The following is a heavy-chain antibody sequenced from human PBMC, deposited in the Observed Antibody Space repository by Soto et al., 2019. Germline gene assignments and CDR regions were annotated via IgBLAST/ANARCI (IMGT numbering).Heavy chain of an antibody. V-gene: IGHV1-18*01. D-gene: IGHD2-15*01. J-gene: IGHJ4*02. CDR1: GYTFTSYG. CDR3: ARAVSVRYCSGGSCSYYFDY. CDR2: ISAYNGNT. Sequence: QVQLVQSGAEVKKPGASVKVSCKASGYTFTSYGISWVRQAPGQGLEWMGWISAYNGNTNYAQKLQGRVTMTTDTSTSTAYMELRSLRSDDTAVYYCARAVSVRYCSGGSCSYYFDYWGQGTLVTVSS.